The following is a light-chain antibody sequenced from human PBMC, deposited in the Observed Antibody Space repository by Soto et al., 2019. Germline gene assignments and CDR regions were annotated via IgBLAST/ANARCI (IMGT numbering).Light chain of an antibody. CDR2: GAS. V-gene: IGKV3-20*01. CDR1: QSVDTPF. CDR3: QQYMSSVT. J-gene: IGKJ1*01. Sequence: EIVLTQSPGSLSLSPGQRATLSCRASQSVDTPFFAWYQKKPGQAPRLLIQGASKRATGIQDRFSGSGSGTDFTLIISRLEPEDFAVYYCQQYMSSVTFGQGTKVEIK.